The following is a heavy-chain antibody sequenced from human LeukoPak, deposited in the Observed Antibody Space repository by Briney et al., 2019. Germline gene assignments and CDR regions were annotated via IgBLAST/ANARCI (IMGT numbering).Heavy chain of an antibody. Sequence: GGCLRLSCAASGFIFSDYAVHWVRQAPGKGLEWVAVISFDGTNKYYADSVKGRFTISRDNSKNTLYLQMGSLRAEDMAVYYCARDDEGPLDYWGQGTLVTVSS. CDR2: ISFDGTNK. V-gene: IGHV3-30*14. CDR1: GFIFSDYA. CDR3: ARDDEGPLDY. J-gene: IGHJ4*02.